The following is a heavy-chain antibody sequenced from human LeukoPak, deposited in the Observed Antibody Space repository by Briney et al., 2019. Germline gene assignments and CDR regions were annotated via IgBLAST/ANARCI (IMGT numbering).Heavy chain of an antibody. CDR1: GGTFSSYA. V-gene: IGHV1-69*01. J-gene: IGHJ6*02. D-gene: IGHD3-9*01. CDR3: AKGGGDILTGYQYYYYYYAMDV. Sequence: SVKVSCKASGGTFSSYAISWVRQAPGQGLEWMGGIIPIFGTANYAQKFQGRVTITADESTSTAYMELSSLRSEDTAVYYCAKGGGDILTGYQYYYYYYAMDVWGQGTTVTVSS. CDR2: IIPIFGTA.